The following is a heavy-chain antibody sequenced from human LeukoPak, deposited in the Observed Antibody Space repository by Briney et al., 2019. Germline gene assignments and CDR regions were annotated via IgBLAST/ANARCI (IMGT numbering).Heavy chain of an antibody. CDR2: ISAYNGNT. Sequence: ASVKVSCKASGYTFSSYGISWVRQAPGQGLEWMGWISAYNGNTNFAQEFQGRVTMTTDASTSTASMELRSLRSDDTAVYYCARDQGIYNHRIIDSWGQGTLVTVSS. V-gene: IGHV1-18*01. CDR3: ARDQGIYNHRIIDS. CDR1: GYTFSSYG. J-gene: IGHJ4*02. D-gene: IGHD5-12*01.